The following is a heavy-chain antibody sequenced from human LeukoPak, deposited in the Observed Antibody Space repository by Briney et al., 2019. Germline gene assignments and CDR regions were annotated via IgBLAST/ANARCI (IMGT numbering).Heavy chain of an antibody. V-gene: IGHV4-4*07. D-gene: IGHD3-22*01. J-gene: IGHJ6*03. Sequence: ASETLSLTCTVSGGSIIINYWSWIRQSAGTGLEWIARIYGSGITDYNPSLKRRVTMSLDTSRKQFSLRLTSVTAADTAVYYCARLKFYDSTGYSPGYYMDVWGKGTAVSV. CDR3: ARLKFYDSTGYSPGYYMDV. CDR2: IYGSGIT. CDR1: GGSIIINY.